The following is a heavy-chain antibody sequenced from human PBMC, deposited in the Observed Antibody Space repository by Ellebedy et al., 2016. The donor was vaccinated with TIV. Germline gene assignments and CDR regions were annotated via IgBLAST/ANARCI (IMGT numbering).Heavy chain of an antibody. V-gene: IGHV3-23*01. CDR2: ISGSGGST. Sequence: GESLKISCAASGFTFSSYAMSWVRQAPGKGLEWVSAISGSGGSTYYADSVKGRFTISRDNSKNTLYLQMNSLRAEDTAIYYCAKGTSSSWYKSLDYWGQGTLVTVSS. CDR1: GFTFSSYA. D-gene: IGHD6-13*01. CDR3: AKGTSSSWYKSLDY. J-gene: IGHJ4*02.